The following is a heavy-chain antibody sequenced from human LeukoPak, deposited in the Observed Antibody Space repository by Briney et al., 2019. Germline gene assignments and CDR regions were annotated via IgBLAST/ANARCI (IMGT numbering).Heavy chain of an antibody. CDR1: GGSISSYY. CDR2: IYTSGST. V-gene: IGHV4-4*07. CDR3: ARGGYSYGYSGFGY. D-gene: IGHD5-18*01. Sequence: SETLSLTCTVSGGSISSYYWSWTRQPAGKGLEWIGRIYTSGSTNYNPSLKSRVTMSVDTSKNQFSLKLGSVTAADTAVYYCARGGYSYGYSGFGYWGQGTLVTVSS. J-gene: IGHJ4*02.